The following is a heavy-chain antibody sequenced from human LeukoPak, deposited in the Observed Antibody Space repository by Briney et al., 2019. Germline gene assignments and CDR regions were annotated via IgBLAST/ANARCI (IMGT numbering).Heavy chain of an antibody. V-gene: IGHV3-33*01. Sequence: GGTLRLSCAASGFTFSSYGMHWVRQAPGKGLEWVAVIWYDGSNNYYADSVKGRFTISRDNSKNTLYLQMNSLRAEDTAVYYCARDRGKQQLVQFSMDVWGKGTTVTVSS. CDR2: IWYDGSNN. D-gene: IGHD6-13*01. CDR3: ARDRGKQQLVQFSMDV. J-gene: IGHJ6*03. CDR1: GFTFSSYG.